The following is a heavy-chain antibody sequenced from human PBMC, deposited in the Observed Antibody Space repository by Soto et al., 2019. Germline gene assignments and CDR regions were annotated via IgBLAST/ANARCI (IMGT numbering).Heavy chain of an antibody. CDR1: GGSISSSSYY. CDR3: ARWRRDYIDVAYFDL. J-gene: IGHJ2*01. D-gene: IGHD4-4*01. V-gene: IGHV4-39*01. CDR2: IYYSGST. Sequence: QLQLQESVPGLVKPSETLSLTCTVSGGSISSSSYYWGWIRQPPGKGLEWIGSIYYSGSTYYNPSLKSRVTISVDTSKNQFSLKLSSVTAADTAVYYCARWRRDYIDVAYFDLWGRGTLVTVSS.